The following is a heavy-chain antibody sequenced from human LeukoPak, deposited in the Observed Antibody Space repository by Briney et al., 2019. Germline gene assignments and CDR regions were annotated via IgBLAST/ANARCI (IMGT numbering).Heavy chain of an antibody. CDR1: GFTFSSYG. V-gene: IGHV3-30*18. D-gene: IGHD2-15*01. Sequence: GGSLRLSCAASGFTFSSYGMHWVRQAPGKGLEWVAVISYDGSNKYYADSVKGRFTISRDNSKNTLYLQMNSLRAEDTAVYYCAKRDDYGVVVVAATHRYWGQGTLVTVSS. CDR3: AKRDDYGVVVVAATHRY. CDR2: ISYDGSNK. J-gene: IGHJ4*02.